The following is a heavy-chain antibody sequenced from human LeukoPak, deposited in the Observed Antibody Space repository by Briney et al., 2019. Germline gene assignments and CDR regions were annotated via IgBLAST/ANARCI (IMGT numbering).Heavy chain of an antibody. CDR2: FYSSGTT. D-gene: IGHD6-13*01. CDR3: ACRGEYSSSWYGMDV. V-gene: IGHV3-53*01. Sequence: GGSLRLSCVVSGFTVSSKYMTWVRQAPGKGLEWVSVFYSSGTTNYADSVKGRFIISRDNSKNTLYLQMNSLRAEDTAVYYCACRGEYSSSWYGMDVWGQGTTVTVSS. CDR1: GFTVSSKY. J-gene: IGHJ6*02.